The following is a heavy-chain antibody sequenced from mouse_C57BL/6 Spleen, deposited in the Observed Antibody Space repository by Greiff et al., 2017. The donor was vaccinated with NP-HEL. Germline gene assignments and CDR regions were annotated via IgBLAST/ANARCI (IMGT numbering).Heavy chain of an antibody. CDR3: ARGGLYYYGKNFDY. Sequence: EVMLVESGGGLVKPGGSLKLSCAASGFTFSSYTMSWVRQTPEKRLEWVATISGGGGNTYYPDSVKGRFTISRDNAKNTLYLQMSSLRSEDTALYYCARGGLYYYGKNFDYWGQGTTLTVSS. CDR2: ISGGGGNT. V-gene: IGHV5-9*01. CDR1: GFTFSSYT. J-gene: IGHJ2*01. D-gene: IGHD1-1*01.